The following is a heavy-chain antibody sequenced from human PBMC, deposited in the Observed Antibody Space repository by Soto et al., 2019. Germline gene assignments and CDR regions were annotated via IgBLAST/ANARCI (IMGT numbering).Heavy chain of an antibody. CDR2: ITGSGGTI. CDR1: GFSFSRYA. J-gene: IGHJ1*01. CDR3: AKDDVAGDGLWLVAD. Sequence: PGGSLRLSCAASGFSFSRYAMIWVRQAPGKGQGWVSGITGSGGTIEYAASVKGRFTISKNTVDLQMNSLRAEDTAMYYCAKDDVAGDGLWLVADWGQGILVTVSS. D-gene: IGHD2-21*02. V-gene: IGHV3-23*01.